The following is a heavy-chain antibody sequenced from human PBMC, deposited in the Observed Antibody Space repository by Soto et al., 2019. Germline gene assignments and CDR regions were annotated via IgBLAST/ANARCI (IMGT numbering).Heavy chain of an antibody. Sequence: GGSLRLSCAASGFTFSNYRXHWVRQVPGKGLVWVSRISSDGSSTNYADSVKGRFTISRDNAKNTLYLHMDSLRAEDTAVYYCGTGYTSSWYYTVAYWGQGILVTVSS. CDR1: GFTFSNYR. CDR3: GTGYTSSWYYTVAY. V-gene: IGHV3-74*01. D-gene: IGHD6-13*01. J-gene: IGHJ4*02. CDR2: ISSDGSST.